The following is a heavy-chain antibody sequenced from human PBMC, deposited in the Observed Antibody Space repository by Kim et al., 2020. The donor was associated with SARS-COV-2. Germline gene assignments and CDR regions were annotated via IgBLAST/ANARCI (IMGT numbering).Heavy chain of an antibody. CDR1: GGSISSSSYY. Sequence: SETLSLTCTVSGGSISSSSYYWGWIRQPPGKGLEWIGSIYYSGSTYYNPSLKSRVIISVDTSKNQFSLNLSSVTAADTAVYYCARERGSSSWTGKLDYWGQGSLVTVST. CDR2: IYYSGST. V-gene: IGHV4-39*07. CDR3: ARERGSSSWTGKLDY. D-gene: IGHD6-13*01. J-gene: IGHJ4*02.